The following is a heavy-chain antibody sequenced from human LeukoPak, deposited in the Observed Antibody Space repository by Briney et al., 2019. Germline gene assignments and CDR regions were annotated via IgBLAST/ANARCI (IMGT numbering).Heavy chain of an antibody. J-gene: IGHJ4*02. Sequence: GSLRLSRAASGFTFSSYGMHLVRQAPGKGLEWVADIWYDGSNKYYADSVKGRFTISRDNSKNTLYLQMNSLRAEDTAVYYCAKGWSGYYFDYWGQGTLVTVTS. V-gene: IGHV3-33*06. CDR3: AKGWSGYYFDY. CDR2: IWYDGSNK. D-gene: IGHD3-3*01. CDR1: GFTFSSYG.